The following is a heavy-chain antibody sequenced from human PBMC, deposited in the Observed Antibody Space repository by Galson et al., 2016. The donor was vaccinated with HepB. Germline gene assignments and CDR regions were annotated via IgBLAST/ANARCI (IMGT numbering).Heavy chain of an antibody. D-gene: IGHD3-22*01. CDR1: GYTFTSYP. J-gene: IGHJ4*02. CDR3: ARKGDNYDSRGYSYAFYFDY. Sequence: SVKVSCKASGYTFTSYPIHWVRQAPGQRLEWMGWINPGNGQTKFSQDLQGRVTSTRDTSANTAYLELSSLRSEDTAVYFCARKGDNYDSRGYSYAFYFDYWGLGTLVTVSS. V-gene: IGHV1-3*01. CDR2: INPGNGQT.